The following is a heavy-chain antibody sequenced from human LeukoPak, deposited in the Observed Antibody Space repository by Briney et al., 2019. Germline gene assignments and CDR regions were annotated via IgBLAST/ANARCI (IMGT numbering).Heavy chain of an antibody. D-gene: IGHD3-3*01. CDR2: IYYSGST. V-gene: IGHV4-59*01. CDR3: ARTHFWSGYLFDY. CDR1: GGSLSSYY. J-gene: IGHJ4*02. Sequence: SETLSLTCTVSGGSLSSYYWSWIRQPPGKGLEWIGYIYYSGSTNYNPSLKSRVTISVDTSKNQFSLKLSSVTAADTAVYYCARTHFWSGYLFDYWGQGTLVTVSS.